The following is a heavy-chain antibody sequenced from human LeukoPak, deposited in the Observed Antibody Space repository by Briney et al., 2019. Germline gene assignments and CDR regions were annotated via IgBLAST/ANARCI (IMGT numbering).Heavy chain of an antibody. V-gene: IGHV3-23*01. CDR3: ANVLGYCSSTSCYTY. CDR1: GFTFSSYA. Sequence: AGGSLRLSCAASGFTFSSYAMSWVRQAPGKGLEWVSTISGSGDSTYYADSVKGRFTISRDNSKNTLHLQMNSLRAEDTAVYSCANVLGYCSSTSCYTYWGQGTLVTVSS. CDR2: ISGSGDST. D-gene: IGHD2-2*02. J-gene: IGHJ4*02.